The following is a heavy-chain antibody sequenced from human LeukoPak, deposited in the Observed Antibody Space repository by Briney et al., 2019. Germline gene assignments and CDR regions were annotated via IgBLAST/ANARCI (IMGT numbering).Heavy chain of an antibody. V-gene: IGHV4-34*01. CDR1: GGSISSYY. Sequence: PSETLSLTCTVSGGSISSYYWSWIRQPPGKGLEWIGEINHSGSTNYNPSLKSRVIILIDTAKNHFSLNLSSVTAADTAVYYCARSDGYGLVGIWGQGTMVTVSS. CDR3: ARSDGYGLVGI. CDR2: INHSGST. J-gene: IGHJ3*02. D-gene: IGHD3-10*01.